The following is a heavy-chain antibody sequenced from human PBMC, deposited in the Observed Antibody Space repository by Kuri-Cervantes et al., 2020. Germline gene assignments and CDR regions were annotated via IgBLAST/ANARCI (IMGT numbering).Heavy chain of an antibody. D-gene: IGHD6-19*01. CDR3: AKVGSGWHPERFDY. CDR1: GFTFSSYG. CDR2: IWYDGSNK. V-gene: IGHV3-33*06. Sequence: GESLKISCAASGFTFSSYGMHWVRQAPGKGLEWVAVIWYDGSNKYYADSVKGRFTISRDNSKNTLYLQMNSLRAEDTAVYYCAKVGSGWHPERFDYWGQGTLVTVSS. J-gene: IGHJ4*02.